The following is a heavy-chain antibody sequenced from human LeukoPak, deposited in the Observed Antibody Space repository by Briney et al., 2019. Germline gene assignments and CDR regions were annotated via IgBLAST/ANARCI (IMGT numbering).Heavy chain of an antibody. D-gene: IGHD3-22*01. J-gene: IGHJ4*02. CDR3: ARHYDTSGRPRAGFDS. Sequence: GGSLRLSCAASGITFNNYAMSWVRQAPGKGLEWVSDISGSGGVTHYADSVKGRFTISRDNSKNTLYLQMNSLRAEDTAVYYCARHYDTSGRPRAGFDSGGQGTLVTVSS. CDR1: GITFNNYA. V-gene: IGHV3-23*01. CDR2: ISGSGGVT.